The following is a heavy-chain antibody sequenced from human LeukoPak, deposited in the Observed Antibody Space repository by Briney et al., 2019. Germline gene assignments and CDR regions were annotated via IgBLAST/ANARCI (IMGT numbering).Heavy chain of an antibody. J-gene: IGHJ4*02. V-gene: IGHV1-46*01. CDR2: INPSVGST. Sequence: GASVKVSCKASGYTFTSYYVYWVRQAPGQGLKWMGIINPSVGSTSYAQKFQGRVAMTRDTSTNTVYMDLSSLRSEDTAMYYCARGFYYDSGGSYPGGDYWGQGTLVTVSS. CDR3: ARGFYYDSGGSYPGGDY. D-gene: IGHD3-22*01. CDR1: GYTFTSYY.